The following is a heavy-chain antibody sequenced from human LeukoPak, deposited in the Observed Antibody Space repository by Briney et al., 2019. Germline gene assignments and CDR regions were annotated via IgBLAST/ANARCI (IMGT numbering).Heavy chain of an antibody. D-gene: IGHD6-13*01. CDR1: GFSFSSYA. J-gene: IGHJ6*02. Sequence: GGSLRLSCAASGFSFSSYAMHWVRQAPGKGLEWVAVISYDGSNKYVDSVKGRFTIPRDNSKNTLYLQMNSLRAEDTAVYYCARDWTSSSWYQIPPYYYYGMDVWGQGTTVTVSS. V-gene: IGHV3-30-3*01. CDR3: ARDWTSSSWYQIPPYYYYGMDV. CDR2: ISYDGSNK.